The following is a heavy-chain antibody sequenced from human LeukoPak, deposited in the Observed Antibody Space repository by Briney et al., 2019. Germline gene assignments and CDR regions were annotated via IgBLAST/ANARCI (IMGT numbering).Heavy chain of an antibody. J-gene: IGHJ5*02. CDR1: GYTFTGYY. V-gene: IGHV1-2*02. CDR3: ARSPYYYDSSGYYWFDP. Sequence: ASVKVSCKASGYTFTGYYMHWVRPAPGQGLEWMGWINPNSGGTNYAQKFQGRVTMTRDTSISTAYMELSRLRSDDTAVYYCARSPYYYDSSGYYWFDPWGQGTLVTVSS. CDR2: INPNSGGT. D-gene: IGHD3-22*01.